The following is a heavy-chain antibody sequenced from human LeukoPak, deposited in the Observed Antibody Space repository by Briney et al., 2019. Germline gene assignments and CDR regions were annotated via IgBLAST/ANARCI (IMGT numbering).Heavy chain of an antibody. CDR2: INPSSGGT. Sequence: ASMKVSCKASGYTFTNFYMHWVRQAPGQGLEWMGRINPSSGGTNYAQKFQGRVTMTRDTSISTAYMELSRLRSDDTAVYYCARVRGLLTAVAGTNWFDPWGQGTLVTVSS. V-gene: IGHV1-2*06. J-gene: IGHJ5*02. CDR1: GYTFTNFY. CDR3: ARVRGLLTAVAGTNWFDP. D-gene: IGHD6-19*01.